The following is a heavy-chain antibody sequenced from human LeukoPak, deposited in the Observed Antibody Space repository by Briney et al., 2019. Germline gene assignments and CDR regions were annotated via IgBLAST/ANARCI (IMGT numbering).Heavy chain of an antibody. Sequence: ASVKVSCKASGYTFVGYYMHWVRQAPGQGLEWMGWISAYKGNTYYAQKLQGRVTMTTDTSTSTAYMELRSLRSDDTAIYYCARDLYYYGSGSYYDVFDVWGQGTMVTVSS. CDR3: ARDLYYYGSGSYYDVFDV. CDR2: ISAYKGNT. J-gene: IGHJ3*01. D-gene: IGHD3-10*01. V-gene: IGHV1-18*04. CDR1: GYTFVGYY.